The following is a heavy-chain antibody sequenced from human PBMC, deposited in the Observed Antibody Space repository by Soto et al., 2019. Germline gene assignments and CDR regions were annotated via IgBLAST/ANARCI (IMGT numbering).Heavy chain of an antibody. V-gene: IGHV4-30-2*01. CDR2: IHHTGGT. J-gene: IGHJ4*02. Sequence: PGKGLEWIGEIHHTGGTYYNPSLKSRVTISVDRSKNQFSLKLSSVTAADTAVYYCASSHAGAHITAAVHWGQGTLVTVSS. D-gene: IGHD6-13*01. CDR3: ASSHAGAHITAAVH.